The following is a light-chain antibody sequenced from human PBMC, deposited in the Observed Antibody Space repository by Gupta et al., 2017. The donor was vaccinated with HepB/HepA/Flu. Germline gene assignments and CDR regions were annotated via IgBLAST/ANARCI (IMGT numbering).Light chain of an antibody. CDR1: QSLSSN. CDR3: QQYNNWRIT. CDR2: VH. V-gene: IGKV3-15*01. J-gene: IGKJ5*01. Sequence: EIMMTQSPATLSVSPGERATLSCRASQSLSSNLAWYQQKPGQAPGSSSMVHPGSVAVGLGQSSVSPSAACSLKIFAVYYCQQYNNWRITFGQGTRLEIK.